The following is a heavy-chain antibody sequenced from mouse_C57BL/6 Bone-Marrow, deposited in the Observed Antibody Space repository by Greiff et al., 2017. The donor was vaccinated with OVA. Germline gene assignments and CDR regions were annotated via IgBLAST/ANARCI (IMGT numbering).Heavy chain of an antibody. V-gene: IGHV1-69*01. CDR3: AREGLITTVVAPDFDV. D-gene: IGHD1-1*01. J-gene: IGHJ1*03. Sequence: QVQLQQPGPELVMPGASVKLSCKASGYTFTSYWMHWVKQRPGQGLEWIGEIDPSDGNTNYNQKFKGKSTLTVDKSSSTAYMQLSSLTSEDSAVYCCAREGLITTVVAPDFDVGGTGPTVTVSS. CDR2: IDPSDGNT. CDR1: GYTFTSYW.